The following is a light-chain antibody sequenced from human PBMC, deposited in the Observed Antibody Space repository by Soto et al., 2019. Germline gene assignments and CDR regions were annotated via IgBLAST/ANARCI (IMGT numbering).Light chain of an antibody. CDR3: SSYAGSNNSLYV. V-gene: IGLV2-8*01. Sequence: QSALTQPPSASGSPGQSVTISCTGTSSDVGGYNYVSWYQQHPGKAPKLMIYEVSKRPSGVPDRFSGSKSGNTASLTVSVLQAEDEADYYCSSYAGSNNSLYVFGTGTKATVL. CDR2: EVS. CDR1: SSDVGGYNY. J-gene: IGLJ1*01.